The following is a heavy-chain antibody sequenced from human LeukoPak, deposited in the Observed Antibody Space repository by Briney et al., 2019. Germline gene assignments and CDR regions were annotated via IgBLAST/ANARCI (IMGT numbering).Heavy chain of an antibody. V-gene: IGHV3-9*01. J-gene: IGHJ4*02. Sequence: PGGSLRLSCAAAGFTFDDYAMHWVRQAPGKGLEWVSGISWNSGSIGYADSVKGRFTISRDNAKNSLYLQMNSLRAEDTALYYCAKDSGWELHAPFDYWGQGTLVTVSS. D-gene: IGHD1-26*01. CDR3: AKDSGWELHAPFDY. CDR2: ISWNSGSI. CDR1: GFTFDDYA.